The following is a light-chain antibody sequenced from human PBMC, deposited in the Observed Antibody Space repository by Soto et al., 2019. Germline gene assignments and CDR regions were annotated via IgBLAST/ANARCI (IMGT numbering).Light chain of an antibody. V-gene: IGKV3-20*01. CDR1: QSVSSK. Sequence: EIVMTQSPATLSVSPGEGATLSCRASQSVSSKLAWYQQKPGQAPRLLIYGASSRATGIPDRFSGSGSGTDFTLTISRLEPEDFAVYYCHQCYSSRTFGQGTKVDIK. J-gene: IGKJ1*01. CDR3: HQCYSSRT. CDR2: GAS.